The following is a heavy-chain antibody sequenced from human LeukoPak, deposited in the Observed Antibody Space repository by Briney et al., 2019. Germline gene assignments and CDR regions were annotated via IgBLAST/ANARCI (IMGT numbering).Heavy chain of an antibody. CDR1: GYTFTSYG. CDR3: ARWSSSDFDY. J-gene: IGHJ4*02. CDR2: INPNSGGT. V-gene: IGHV1-2*02. Sequence: ASVKVSCKASGYTFTSYGISWVRQAPGQGLEWMGWINPNSGGTNYAQKFQGRVTMTRDTSISTAYMELSRLRSDDTAVYYCARWSSSDFDYWGQGTLVTVSS. D-gene: IGHD6-6*01.